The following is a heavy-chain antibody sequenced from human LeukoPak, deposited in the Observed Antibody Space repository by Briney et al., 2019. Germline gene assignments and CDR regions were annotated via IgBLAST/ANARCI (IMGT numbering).Heavy chain of an antibody. CDR3: ARARTKGSSGWSDAFDI. CDR2: INPNSGGT. Sequence: ASVKVSCKASGYTFTDYYMHWVRQAPGQGLEWMGWINPNSGGTNYAQKFQGRVTMTRDTSISTAYMELSRLRSDDTAVYYCARARTKGSSGWSDAFDIWGQGTMVTVSS. CDR1: GYTFTDYY. V-gene: IGHV1-2*02. J-gene: IGHJ3*02. D-gene: IGHD6-19*01.